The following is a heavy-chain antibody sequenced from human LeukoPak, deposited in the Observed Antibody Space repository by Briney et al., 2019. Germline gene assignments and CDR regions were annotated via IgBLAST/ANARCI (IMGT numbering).Heavy chain of an antibody. D-gene: IGHD5-12*01. V-gene: IGHV3-30*04. CDR3: AKDTYSGHAGSLGFDY. CDR1: GFTFNSYT. CDR2: ISFDTINA. Sequence: PGGSLRLSCAASGFTFNSYTFHWVRQAPGRGLEWVAVISFDTINAYYTDSVKGRFTVSRDNSRNTLYLQMDSLRVEDTAVYYCAKDTYSGHAGSLGFDYWGQGTLVTVSS. J-gene: IGHJ4*02.